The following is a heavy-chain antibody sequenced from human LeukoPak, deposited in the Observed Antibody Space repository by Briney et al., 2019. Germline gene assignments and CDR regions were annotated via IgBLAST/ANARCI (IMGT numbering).Heavy chain of an antibody. Sequence: GGSLXXXXXXXXFTFSSYEXNWVRQAPGKGLEGVSYISSSGSTIYYADSVKGGFTISRDNAKNSLYLQMNSLRAEDTAVYYCARDNLSDSSDLDYWGQGTLVTVSS. CDR3: ARDNLSDSSDLDY. V-gene: IGHV3-48*03. CDR2: ISSSGSTI. J-gene: IGHJ4*02. D-gene: IGHD3-22*01. CDR1: XFTFSSYE.